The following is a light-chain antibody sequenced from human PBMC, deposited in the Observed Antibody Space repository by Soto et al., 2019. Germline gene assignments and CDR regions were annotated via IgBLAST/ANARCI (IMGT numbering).Light chain of an antibody. Sequence: EIVMTQSPATLSVSPGERVTFSCRASQSVTTNLAWYQHKPGQAPRLLISGASTGATGIPARFSGSGSGTEFTLTITSLQSEDFAVYYCQQYDKWPVTFGGGTKVDIK. CDR2: GAS. J-gene: IGKJ4*01. CDR1: QSVTTN. V-gene: IGKV3-15*01. CDR3: QQYDKWPVT.